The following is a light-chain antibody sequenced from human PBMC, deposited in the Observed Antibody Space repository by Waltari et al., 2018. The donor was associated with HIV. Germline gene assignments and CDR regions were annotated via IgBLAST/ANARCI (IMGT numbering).Light chain of an antibody. CDR1: SSDIGAYDF. J-gene: IGLJ3*02. CDR2: EVT. V-gene: IGLV2-8*01. CDR3: SSYGDSLRVL. Sequence: QSALTQPPSASGSLGQSVTISCTGSSSDIGAYDFVSRFQQHPHSAPKLLLYEVTRRPSTVSDRFSGSRSGNTAFQTVAGLQPDDEATYFCSSYGDSLRVLFGGGTNVTVL.